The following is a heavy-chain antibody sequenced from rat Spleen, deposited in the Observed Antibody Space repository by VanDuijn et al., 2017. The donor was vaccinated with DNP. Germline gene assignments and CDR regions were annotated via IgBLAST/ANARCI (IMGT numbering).Heavy chain of an antibody. CDR3: VRWNSGHFDY. V-gene: IGHV5-22*01. CDR1: GFTFNVYN. J-gene: IGHJ2*01. Sequence: EVQLVESGGDLVQPGRSLKLFCAASGFTFNVYNMAWVRQAPAKGLEWVAYIGSAAYAPYYGDSVRGRFTISRDNAKSTLYLQMHSLRSEDMATYYCVRWNSGHFDYWGQGVMVTVSS. CDR2: IGSAAYAP. D-gene: IGHD4-3*01.